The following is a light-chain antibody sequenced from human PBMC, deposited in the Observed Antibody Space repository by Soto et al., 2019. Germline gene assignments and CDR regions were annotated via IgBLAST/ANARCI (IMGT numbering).Light chain of an antibody. CDR3: SSYTSSSTVE. CDR1: SSDVGGYNY. CDR2: EVS. J-gene: IGLJ3*02. Sequence: QSALTQPASVSGSPGQSITISCTGTSSDVGGYNYVFWYQQRPGKAPKLMIFEVSNRPSGVSNRFSGSKSGNTASLTISGLQAEDEAHYYCSSYTSSSTVEFGGGTKLTVL. V-gene: IGLV2-14*01.